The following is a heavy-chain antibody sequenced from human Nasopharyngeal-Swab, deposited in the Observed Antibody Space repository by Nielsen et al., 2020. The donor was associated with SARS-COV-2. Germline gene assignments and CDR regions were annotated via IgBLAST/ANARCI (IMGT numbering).Heavy chain of an antibody. J-gene: IGHJ5*02. V-gene: IGHV1-24*01. CDR3: ATGAVVAATGWFDP. Sequence: ASVKVSCKVSGYTLTELSMHWVRQAPGKGLEWMGGFDPEDGETIYAQKFQGRVTMTGDTSTDTAYMELSSLRSEDTAVYYCATGAVVAATGWFDPWGQGTLVTVSS. D-gene: IGHD2-15*01. CDR2: FDPEDGET. CDR1: GYTLTELS.